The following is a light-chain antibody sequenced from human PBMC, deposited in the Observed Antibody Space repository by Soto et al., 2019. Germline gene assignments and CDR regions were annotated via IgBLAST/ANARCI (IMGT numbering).Light chain of an antibody. CDR1: QSVSTK. J-gene: IGKJ5*01. CDR3: QQYSNWPRT. V-gene: IGKV3-15*01. CDR2: GAS. Sequence: EIFLSQSPFTLSLSPVEIATLSCRASQSVSTKVVWYQQKPGQAPSLLIYGASTRATGVPARFSGSGSGTEFTLTITSLQSEDFAVYFCQQYSNWPRTFGQGTRLEIK.